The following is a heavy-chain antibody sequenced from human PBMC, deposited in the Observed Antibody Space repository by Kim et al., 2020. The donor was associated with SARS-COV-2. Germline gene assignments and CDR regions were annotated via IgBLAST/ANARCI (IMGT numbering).Heavy chain of an antibody. J-gene: IGHJ5*02. CDR3: AKGPEWELMA. Sequence: STYYEDSEKGRFTISRDDSKNTLYLQMTSLRAEDTAVYYCAKGPEWELMAWGQGTLVTVSS. CDR2: ST. V-gene: IGHV3-23*01. D-gene: IGHD1-26*01.